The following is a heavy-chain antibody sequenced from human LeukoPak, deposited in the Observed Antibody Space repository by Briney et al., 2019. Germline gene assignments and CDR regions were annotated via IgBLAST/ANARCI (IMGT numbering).Heavy chain of an antibody. J-gene: IGHJ4*02. CDR1: GYTFTSYG. Sequence: GASVKVSCKASGYTFTSYGISWVRQAPGQGLEWMGWISAYNGNTNYAQKLQGRVTMTTDTSTSTAYMELRSLRSDDTAVYYCARVSMVRGVTIYYFDYWGQGTLVTVSS. CDR2: ISAYNGNT. V-gene: IGHV1-18*01. D-gene: IGHD3-10*01. CDR3: ARVSMVRGVTIYYFDY.